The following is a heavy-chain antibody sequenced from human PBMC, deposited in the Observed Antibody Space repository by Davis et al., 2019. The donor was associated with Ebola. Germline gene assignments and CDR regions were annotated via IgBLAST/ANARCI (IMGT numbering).Heavy chain of an antibody. CDR1: GYTFTGYY. J-gene: IGHJ6*02. CDR3: ARDRYYDFWDYYYDMDV. CDR2: INPNSGGT. Sequence: AASVKVSCKASGYTFTGYYMHWVRQAPGQGLEWMGWINPNSGGTNYAQKFQGWVTMTRDTSISTAYMELSRLRSDDTAVYYCARDRYYDFWDYYYDMDVWGQGTTVTVSS. D-gene: IGHD3-3*01. V-gene: IGHV1-2*04.